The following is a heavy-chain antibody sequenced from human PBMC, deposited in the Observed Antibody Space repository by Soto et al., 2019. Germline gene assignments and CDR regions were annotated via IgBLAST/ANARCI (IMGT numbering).Heavy chain of an antibody. V-gene: IGHV4-59*01. CDR3: ARDHPPQYGDYVSMDV. CDR1: GGSISSYY. J-gene: IGHJ6*02. CDR2: IHYSGSI. D-gene: IGHD4-17*01. Sequence: QVQLQESGPGLVKPSETLSLTCTVSGGSISSYYWSWIRQPPGKGLEWIGYIHYSGSINYNPSLKSPVPTSVHTSKNQLAMKLSSVTAPDTAVYYCARDHPPQYGDYVSMDVWGQGTTVTASS.